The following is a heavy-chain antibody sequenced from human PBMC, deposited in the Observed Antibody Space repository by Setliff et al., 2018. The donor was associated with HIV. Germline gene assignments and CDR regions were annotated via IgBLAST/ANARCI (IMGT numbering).Heavy chain of an antibody. J-gene: IGHJ6*03. CDR2: IYYSGST. D-gene: IGHD6-19*01. Sequence: SETLSLTCTVSGGSISSSSTFYWGWIRQPPGKGLEWIGSIYYSGSTYYNPSLRSRVTISVDTSKNQFSLKLTSVTAADTAVYYCARHHSSAPLRRWDNYYYMDVWGKGTTVTVS. CDR3: ARHHSSAPLRRWDNYYYMDV. V-gene: IGHV4-39*01. CDR1: GGSISSSSTFY.